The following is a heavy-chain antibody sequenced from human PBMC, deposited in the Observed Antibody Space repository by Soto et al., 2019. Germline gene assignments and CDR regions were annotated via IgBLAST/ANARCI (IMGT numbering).Heavy chain of an antibody. CDR2: IYWNDDK. V-gene: IGHV2-5*01. CDR3: AHTRNIVATITVDY. D-gene: IGHD5-12*01. J-gene: IGHJ4*02. CDR1: GFSLSTSGVG. Sequence: SGPTLANPTQTLTLTCTFSGFSLSTSGVGVGWIRQPPGKALEWLALIYWNDDKRYSPSLKSRLTIIKDTSKNQVVLTMTNMDPVDTATYYCAHTRNIVATITVDYWGQGTLVTVSS.